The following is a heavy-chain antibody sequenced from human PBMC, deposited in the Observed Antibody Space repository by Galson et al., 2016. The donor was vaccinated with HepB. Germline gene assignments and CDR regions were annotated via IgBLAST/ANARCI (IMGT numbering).Heavy chain of an antibody. CDR3: GRGGDGKFDY. Sequence: SETLSLTCDVSGDSISNDKWWTWVRQPPGKGLEWIGETHHRRGTNSSPSLKSRVTLSVDKSKNQFSLRLNSVTAADTAIYFCGRGGDGKFDYWGQGIQVTVSS. CDR2: THHRRGT. CDR1: GDSISNDKW. D-gene: IGHD7-27*01. V-gene: IGHV4-4*02. J-gene: IGHJ4*02.